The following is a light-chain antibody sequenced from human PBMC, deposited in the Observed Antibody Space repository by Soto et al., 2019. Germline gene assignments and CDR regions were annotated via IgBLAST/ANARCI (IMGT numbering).Light chain of an antibody. CDR3: SSYTSGSTLA. V-gene: IGLV2-14*01. J-gene: IGLJ1*01. CDR1: SSDVGGYNY. CDR2: EVT. Sequence: QSALTQPASVSGSPGQSITISCTGTSSDVGGYNYVSWYQQHPGKAPKLMIYEVTNRPSGVSDRFSGSKSGYTASLTISGLQADDEADYYCSSYTSGSTLAFGTGTKVTVL.